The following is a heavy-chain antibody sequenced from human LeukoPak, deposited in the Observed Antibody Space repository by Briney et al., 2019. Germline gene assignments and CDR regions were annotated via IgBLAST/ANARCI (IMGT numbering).Heavy chain of an antibody. CDR1: GGSFSGYY. Sequence: SETLSLTCAVYGGSFSGYYWSWIRQPPGKGLEWIGEINHSGSTNYNPSLKSRVTISVDTSKNQFSLKLSSVTAADTAVYYCARGPGNYYGSRGQLDYWGQGTLVTVPS. CDR2: INHSGST. J-gene: IGHJ4*02. V-gene: IGHV4-34*01. D-gene: IGHD3-10*01. CDR3: ARGPGNYYGSRGQLDY.